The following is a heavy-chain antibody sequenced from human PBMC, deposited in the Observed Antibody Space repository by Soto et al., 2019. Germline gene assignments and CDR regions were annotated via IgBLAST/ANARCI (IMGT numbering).Heavy chain of an antibody. Sequence: GASVKVSCKASGDTFTSYAISWVRPAPGQGLEWMGGIIPIFGTANYAQKFQGRVTITADESTSTAYMELSSLRSEDTAVYYCARDLVADIVVVPAAGFYDPWGQGTLVTVSS. CDR1: GDTFTSYA. J-gene: IGHJ5*02. CDR3: ARDLVADIVVVPAAGFYDP. CDR2: IIPIFGTA. V-gene: IGHV1-69*13. D-gene: IGHD2-2*01.